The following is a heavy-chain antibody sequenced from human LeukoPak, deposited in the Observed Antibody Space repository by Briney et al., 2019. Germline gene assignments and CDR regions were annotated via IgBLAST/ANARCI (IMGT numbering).Heavy chain of an antibody. D-gene: IGHD2-15*01. CDR3: ARASCGGGTCYDSRGWFDP. V-gene: IGHV4-61*02. CDR2: IYTTGTT. CDR1: GGSINSGSYY. J-gene: IGHJ5*02. Sequence: PSQTLSLTCTVSGGSINSGSYYWSWIRQSAGKGLEWIGRIYTTGTTNYNPSLMSRVTISLDTSKNQFSLNLSSVTAADTAVYYCARASCGGGTCYDSRGWFDPWGQGTLVTVSS.